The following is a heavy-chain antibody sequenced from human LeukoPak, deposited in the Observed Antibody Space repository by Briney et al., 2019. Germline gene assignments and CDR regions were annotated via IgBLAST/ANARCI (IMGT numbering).Heavy chain of an antibody. J-gene: IGHJ4*02. V-gene: IGHV4-59*01. CDR1: GGSISSYY. D-gene: IGHD6-13*01. CDR3: ARGYYSSSWYYSDY. CDR2: MYYSGSI. Sequence: SETLSLTCTVSGGSISSYYWSWIRQPPGKGLEWIGYMYYSGSISYNSSLKSRVTISVDTSKNQFSLELTSVTAADTAVYYCARGYYSSSWYYSDYWGQGTLVTVSS.